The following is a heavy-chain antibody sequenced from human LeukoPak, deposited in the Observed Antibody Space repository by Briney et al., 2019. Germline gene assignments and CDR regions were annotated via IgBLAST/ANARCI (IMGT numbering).Heavy chain of an antibody. CDR2: ISGSGGST. V-gene: IGHV3-23*01. J-gene: IGHJ4*02. D-gene: IGHD5-12*01. CDR3: AKDPRQGIYSGYLMEFDY. CDR1: GFTFSSYA. Sequence: GGSLRLSCAASGFTFSSYAMSWVRQAPGKGLEWVSAISGSGGSTYYADSVKGRFTISRDNSKNTLYLQMNSLRGEDTAVYSCAKDPRQGIYSGYLMEFDYWGQGTLVTVSS.